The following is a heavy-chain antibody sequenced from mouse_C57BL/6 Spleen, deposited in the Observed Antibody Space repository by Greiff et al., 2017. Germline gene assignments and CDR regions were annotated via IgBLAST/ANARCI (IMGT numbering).Heavy chain of an antibody. J-gene: IGHJ4*01. V-gene: IGHV14-3*01. CDR1: GFNIKNTY. CDR2: IGPANGNS. CDR3: ALRSSMDY. Sequence: VQLKESVAELVRPGASVKLSCTASGFNIKNTYMHWVKQRPEQGLEWIGRIGPANGNSKSDSKFQGKATITADTSSNTAYLQLSRLTSEDTAIYYCALRSSMDYWGQGTSVTVSS. D-gene: IGHD1-1*01.